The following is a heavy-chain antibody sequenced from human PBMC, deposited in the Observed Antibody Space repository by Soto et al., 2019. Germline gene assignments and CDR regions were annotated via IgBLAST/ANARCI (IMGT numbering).Heavy chain of an antibody. CDR3: ARNIAVAGTPYYYGMDV. J-gene: IGHJ6*02. CDR2: IIPIFGTA. V-gene: IGHV1-69*13. Sequence: SSVKVSCKASGGTFSSYAISWLRQAPGQGLEWMGGIIPIFGTANYAQKFQGRVTITADESTSTAYMELSSLRSEDTAVYYCARNIAVAGTPYYYGMDVWGQGTTVTVYS. CDR1: GGTFSSYA. D-gene: IGHD6-19*01.